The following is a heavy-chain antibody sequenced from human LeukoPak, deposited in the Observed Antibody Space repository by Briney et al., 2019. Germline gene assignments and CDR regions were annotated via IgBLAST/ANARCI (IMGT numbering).Heavy chain of an antibody. Sequence: TGGSLRLSCAASGFTFSSYWMHWVRQAPGKGLVWVSRISSDGSDTTYADSVKGRFTIPRDNAKKMLYLQMNGLRVDDTAVYYCTRAPYHGDYVSWAWGQGTLVTVSS. D-gene: IGHD4-17*01. J-gene: IGHJ4*02. CDR1: GFTFSSYW. CDR2: ISSDGSDT. V-gene: IGHV3-74*01. CDR3: TRAPYHGDYVSWA.